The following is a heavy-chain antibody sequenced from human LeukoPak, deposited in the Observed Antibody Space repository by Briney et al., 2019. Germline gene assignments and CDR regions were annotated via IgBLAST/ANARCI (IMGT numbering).Heavy chain of an antibody. D-gene: IGHD6-13*01. CDR1: GYTFTGYY. Sequence: ASVKVSCKASGYTFTGYYMHWVRQAPGQGLEWMGWINPNSGVTNYAQNFKGRVTMTRDTSISTAYMDLSRLRSDDTAVYYRASQQQLGVFDYWGQGTLVTVSS. V-gene: IGHV1-2*02. CDR3: ASQQQLGVFDY. J-gene: IGHJ4*02. CDR2: INPNSGVT.